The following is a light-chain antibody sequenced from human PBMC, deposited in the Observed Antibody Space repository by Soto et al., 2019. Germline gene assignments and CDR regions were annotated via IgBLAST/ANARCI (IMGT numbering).Light chain of an antibody. Sequence: EIVLTQSPGTLSLSPGERATLSCRASQSISSNYLAWYQQRPGQAPRLLIYGASNRATGIPDRFSGSGSGTDFTLTISRLETEDCAVYCCQQYGTSPLTFGGGTKVEIK. CDR1: QSISSNY. CDR3: QQYGTSPLT. J-gene: IGKJ4*01. CDR2: GAS. V-gene: IGKV3-20*01.